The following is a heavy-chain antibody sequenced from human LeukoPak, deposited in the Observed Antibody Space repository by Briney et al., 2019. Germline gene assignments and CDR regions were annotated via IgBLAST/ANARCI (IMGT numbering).Heavy chain of an antibody. Sequence: AGGSLRLSCAASGFTFSNAWMSWVRQAPGKGLEWVAVISYDGSNKYYADSVKGRFTISRDNSKNTLYLQMNSLRAEDTAVYYCARAGNYYDSSGYYGWGQGTLVTVSS. CDR2: ISYDGSNK. D-gene: IGHD3-22*01. V-gene: IGHV3-30*03. CDR3: ARAGNYYDSSGYYG. CDR1: GFTFSNAW. J-gene: IGHJ4*02.